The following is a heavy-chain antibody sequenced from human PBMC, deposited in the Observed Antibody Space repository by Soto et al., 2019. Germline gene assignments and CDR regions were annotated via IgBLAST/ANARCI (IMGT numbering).Heavy chain of an antibody. V-gene: IGHV4-59*08. CDR3: ARRYGYSFDY. J-gene: IGHJ4*02. D-gene: IGHD1-1*01. CDR2: IHYSGST. CDR1: GGSISSYY. Sequence: AEALSLTCTVSGGSISSYYWSWIRQPPGKGLEWIGYIHYSGSTNYNPSLKSRVTISVDTSKNQFSLKLSSVTAADTAVYYCARRYGYSFDYWGQGTLVTVSS.